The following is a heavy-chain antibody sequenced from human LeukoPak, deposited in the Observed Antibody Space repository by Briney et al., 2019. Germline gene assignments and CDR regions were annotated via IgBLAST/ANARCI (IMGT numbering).Heavy chain of an antibody. D-gene: IGHD5-18*01. CDR3: ASINRAPGYSSDY. CDR2: ISDDGSST. CDR1: GFTFSDDW. V-gene: IGHV3-74*01. Sequence: GGSLRLSCAASGFTFSDDWMHWVRQAPGKGLVWVSRISDDGSSTSYADSVKGRFTISRANAKNTLYLQMNSLRAEDTAVYYCASINRAPGYSSDYWGQATLVTVPS. J-gene: IGHJ4*02.